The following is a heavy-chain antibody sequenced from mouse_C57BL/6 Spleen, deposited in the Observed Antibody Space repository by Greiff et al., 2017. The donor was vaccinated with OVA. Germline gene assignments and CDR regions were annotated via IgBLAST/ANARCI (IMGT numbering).Heavy chain of an antibody. CDR1: GYSITSGYD. V-gene: IGHV3-1*01. CDR2: ISYSGST. Sequence: EVQRVESGPGMVKPSQSLSLTCTVTGYSITSGYDWHWIRHFPGNKLEWMGYISYSGSTNYNPSLKSRLSITHDTSKNHFFLKLNSVTTEDTATYYCARDSGAYYFDYWGQGTTLTVSS. J-gene: IGHJ2*01. D-gene: IGHD1-3*01. CDR3: ARDSGAYYFDY.